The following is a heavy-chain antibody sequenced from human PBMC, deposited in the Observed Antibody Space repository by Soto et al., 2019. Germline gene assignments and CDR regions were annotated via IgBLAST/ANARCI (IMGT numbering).Heavy chain of an antibody. V-gene: IGHV1-18*01. CDR2: ISAYNGNT. J-gene: IGHJ4*02. CDR1: GYTFTSYG. Sequence: GASVKVSCKASGYTFTSYGISWVRQAPGQGLEWMGWISAYNGNTNYAQKLQGRVTMTTDTSTSTAYMELRSLRSDDTAVYYCARSPDVAVAGTIYDYWGQGTLVTVSS. CDR3: ARSPDVAVAGTIYDY. D-gene: IGHD6-19*01.